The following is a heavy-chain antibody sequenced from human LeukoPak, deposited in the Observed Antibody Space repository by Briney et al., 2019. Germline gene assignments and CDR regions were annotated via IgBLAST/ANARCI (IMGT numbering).Heavy chain of an antibody. CDR3: AKHPEPGITGTTYAY. CDR2: MNPNSGNT. Sequence: ASVKVSCKASGYTFTSYDINWVRQATGQGLEWMGWMNPNSGNTGYAQKFQGRVTMTRNTSISTAYMELSSLRAEDTAVYYCAKHPEPGITGTTYAYWGQGTLVTVSS. V-gene: IGHV1-8*01. CDR1: GYTFTSYD. D-gene: IGHD1-20*01. J-gene: IGHJ4*02.